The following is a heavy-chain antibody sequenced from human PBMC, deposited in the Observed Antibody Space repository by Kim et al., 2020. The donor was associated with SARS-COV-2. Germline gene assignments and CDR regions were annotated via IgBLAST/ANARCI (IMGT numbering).Heavy chain of an antibody. J-gene: IGHJ6*02. CDR3: AKARDIVATWWAKLRMSLDV. V-gene: IGHV3-23*01. CDR1: GFTFSSYA. Sequence: GGSLRLSCAASGFTFSSYAMSWVRQAPGKGLEWVSAISGSGGSTYYADSVKGRFTISRDNSKNTLYLQMNSLRAEDTAVYYCAKARDIVATWWAKLRMSLDVWGQGTTVTVSS. CDR2: ISGSGGST. D-gene: IGHD5-12*01.